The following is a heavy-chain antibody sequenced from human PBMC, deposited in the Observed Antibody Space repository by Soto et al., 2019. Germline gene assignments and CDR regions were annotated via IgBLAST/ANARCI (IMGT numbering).Heavy chain of an antibody. CDR3: VGGQYYFDY. Sequence: QVQLVESGGGVVQPGRSLRLSCAASGFPFTSYGMHWVREGPDKGLECVAIISYDGSDKYYADSVKGRFTISRDNSKNTLDLQMNSLRPEDTALDYCVGGQYYFDYRGQGNLVIVSS. V-gene: IGHV3-30*03. CDR1: GFPFTSYG. J-gene: IGHJ4*02. D-gene: IGHD3-10*01. CDR2: ISYDGSDK.